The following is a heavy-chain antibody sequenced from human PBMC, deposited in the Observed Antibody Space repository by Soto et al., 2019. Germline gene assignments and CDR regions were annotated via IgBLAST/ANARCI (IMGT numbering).Heavy chain of an antibody. D-gene: IGHD6-6*01. CDR3: ARGLQLNYYYYYGMDV. Sequence: SETLSLTCTVSGGSISSYYWSWIRQPPGKGLEWIGYIYYSGSTNYNPSLKSRVTISVDTSKNQFSLKPSSVTAADTAVYYCARGLQLNYYYYYGMDVWGQGTTVTVSS. CDR2: IYYSGST. J-gene: IGHJ6*02. CDR1: GGSISSYY. V-gene: IGHV4-59*01.